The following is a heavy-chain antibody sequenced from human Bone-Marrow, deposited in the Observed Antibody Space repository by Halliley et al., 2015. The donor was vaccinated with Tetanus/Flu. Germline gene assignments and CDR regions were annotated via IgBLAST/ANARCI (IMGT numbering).Heavy chain of an antibody. V-gene: IGHV3-21*06. Sequence: LSSISSSGNYINYADSVKCRFTISKDHAKTSLYLQMNSLRAEDTALYYCARVLGWFGELCYYWGQGTLVTVSS. CDR3: ARVLGWFGELCYY. D-gene: IGHD3-10*01. CDR2: ISSSGNYI. J-gene: IGHJ4*02.